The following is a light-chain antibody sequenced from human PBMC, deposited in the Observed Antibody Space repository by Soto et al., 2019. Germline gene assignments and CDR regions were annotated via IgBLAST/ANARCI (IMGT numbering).Light chain of an antibody. CDR2: GAS. CDR3: QQYGTSLFT. V-gene: IGKV3-20*01. Sequence: EIVLTQSPGTLSLSPGERATLSCRASQSVSSNYLAWYQQKPGQAPRLLIYGASSRATGIPDRFSGSGSVTAFTLTINRLEPEDFSVYYCQQYGTSLFTFGPGTTVDIK. CDR1: QSVSSNY. J-gene: IGKJ3*01.